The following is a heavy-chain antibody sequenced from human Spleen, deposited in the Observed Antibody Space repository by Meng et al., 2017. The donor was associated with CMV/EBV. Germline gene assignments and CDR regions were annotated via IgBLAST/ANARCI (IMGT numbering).Heavy chain of an antibody. V-gene: IGHV3-21*01. CDR2: ISTYSSYI. D-gene: IGHD1-1*01. CDR1: GYTFSTYN. Sequence: GGSLRLSCAASGYTFSTYNMDWVRQAPGKGLEWVSSISTYSSYIYYADSVKGRFTISRDNAKNSLYLQMVTLRAEDPAVYYCARSGRTNRGAFDVWGQGKMVTVSS. J-gene: IGHJ3*01. CDR3: ARSGRTNRGAFDV.